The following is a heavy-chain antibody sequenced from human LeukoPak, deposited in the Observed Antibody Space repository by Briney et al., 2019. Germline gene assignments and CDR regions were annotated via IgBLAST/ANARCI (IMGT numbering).Heavy chain of an antibody. V-gene: IGHV1-2*02. D-gene: IGHD1-26*01. Sequence: ASVKVSCKPSGYIFTDYYIHWVRQAPGQGLEWMGWINPNTGGTNSAQKFQGRVTMTRDTSISTAYMELSRLISDDTAVYYCASGSGSFYGIDYWGQGTLVTVSS. CDR3: ASGSGSFYGIDY. J-gene: IGHJ4*02. CDR2: INPNTGGT. CDR1: GYIFTDYY.